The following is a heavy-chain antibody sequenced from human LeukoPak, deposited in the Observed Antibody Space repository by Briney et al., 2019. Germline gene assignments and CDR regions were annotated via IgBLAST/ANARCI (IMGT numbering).Heavy chain of an antibody. Sequence: SQTLSLTCAISGDSVSSNSAAWNWIRQSPSRGLEWLGRTYYRSKWYNDYAVSVKSRITINPDTSKNQFSLQLNSVTAADTAVYYCARGRAHNTYYYGSGSYENWFDPWGQGTLVTVSS. J-gene: IGHJ5*02. CDR2: TYYRSKWYN. CDR1: GDSVSSNSAA. D-gene: IGHD3-10*01. V-gene: IGHV6-1*01. CDR3: ARGRAHNTYYYGSGSYENWFDP.